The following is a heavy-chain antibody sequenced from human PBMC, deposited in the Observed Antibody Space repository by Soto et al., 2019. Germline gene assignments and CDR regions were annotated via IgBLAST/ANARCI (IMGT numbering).Heavy chain of an antibody. CDR1: GDSMATGGHY. D-gene: IGHD3-16*01. J-gene: IGHJ4*02. Sequence: QVHLQESGPGLVRPSQTLSLTCTVSGDSMATGGHYYNWICQVPGKGLEWIGYVYYSGAPHYTPSLRDRATISRDTSKNQFSLRLISVTAADTALYYCARDKDLPPTVWGFWGQGIQVTVSS. V-gene: IGHV4-31*03. CDR3: ARDKDLPPTVWGF. CDR2: VYYSGAP.